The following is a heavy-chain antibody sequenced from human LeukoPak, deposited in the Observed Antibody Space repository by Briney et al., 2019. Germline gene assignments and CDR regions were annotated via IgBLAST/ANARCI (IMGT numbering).Heavy chain of an antibody. V-gene: IGHV3-23*01. CDR1: GFTFSSYA. Sequence: PGGSLRLSCAASGFTFSSYAMSWVRQAPGKGLEWVSAISGSGGSAYYAASVKGRFTISRDDSKNTLYLQMNSLRAEDTAVYYCAKGPTVTTSGDYWGQGTLVTVSS. CDR2: ISGSGGSA. CDR3: AKGPTVTTSGDY. D-gene: IGHD4-17*01. J-gene: IGHJ4*02.